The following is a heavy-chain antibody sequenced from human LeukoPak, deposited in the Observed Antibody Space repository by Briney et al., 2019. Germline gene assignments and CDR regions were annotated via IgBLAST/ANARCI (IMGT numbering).Heavy chain of an antibody. CDR2: FDPEDGET. CDR3: ATGLTVTTLVDY. J-gene: IGHJ4*02. V-gene: IGHV1-24*01. Sequence: GASVKVSFKVSGYTLTELSMHWVRQAPGKGLEWMGGFDPEDGETIYAQKFQGRVTMTEDTSTDTAYMELSSLRSEDTAVYYCATGLTVTTLVDYWGQGTLVTVSS. D-gene: IGHD4-17*01. CDR1: GYTLTELS.